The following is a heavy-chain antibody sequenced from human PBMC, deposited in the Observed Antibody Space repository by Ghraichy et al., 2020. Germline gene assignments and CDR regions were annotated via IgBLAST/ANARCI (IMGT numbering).Heavy chain of an antibody. V-gene: IGHV4-39*01. CDR2: IYYSGST. Sequence: SETLSLTCTVSGGSISSSSYYWGWIRQPPGKGLEWIGSIYYSGSTYYNPSLKSRVTISVDTSKNQFSLKLSSVTAADTAVYYCARSGESASYSGYFDYWGQGTLVTVSS. CDR1: GGSISSSSYY. D-gene: IGHD1-26*01. CDR3: ARSGESASYSGYFDY. J-gene: IGHJ4*02.